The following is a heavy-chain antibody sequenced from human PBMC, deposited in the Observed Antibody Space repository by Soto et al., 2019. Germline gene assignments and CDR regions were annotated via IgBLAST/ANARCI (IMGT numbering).Heavy chain of an antibody. J-gene: IGHJ5*02. CDR1: GFTFSNYE. D-gene: IGHD2-15*01. Sequence: EVQLVESGGGLVQPGGSLRLSCAASGFTFSNYEMNWVRQAPGKGLEWISYIDRSATTIHYAYSVKGRFTISRDNAKNSRYLQMNSLRVDDTAVYYCVGDGDGGCCSSWFVPWGQGTLVTVSS. CDR2: IDRSATTI. CDR3: VGDGDGGCCSSWFVP. V-gene: IGHV3-48*03.